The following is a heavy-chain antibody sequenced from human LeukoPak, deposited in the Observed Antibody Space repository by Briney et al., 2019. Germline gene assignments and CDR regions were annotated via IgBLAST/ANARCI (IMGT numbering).Heavy chain of an antibody. CDR2: ISYDGSNK. J-gene: IGHJ4*02. CDR1: GFTFSSYG. V-gene: IGHV3-30*03. Sequence: GGSLRLSCAASGFTFSSYGIHWVRQAPGKGLEWVAVISYDGSNKYYADSVRGRFTISRDNSKNTLYLQMNSLRAEDTAVYYCARDRSAYDFWSGYGFDYWGQGTLVTVSS. D-gene: IGHD3-3*01. CDR3: ARDRSAYDFWSGYGFDY.